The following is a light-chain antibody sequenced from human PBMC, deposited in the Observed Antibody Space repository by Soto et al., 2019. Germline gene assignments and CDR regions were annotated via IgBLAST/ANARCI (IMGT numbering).Light chain of an antibody. CDR3: QQYGSSPPVT. Sequence: EIVLTQSPSTLSLSPGERATLSCRASQSVSSSYLAWYQQKPGQAPRLLIYGASGRATGIPDRFSGSGSGTDFTLTISRLEPEDLAVYYCQQYGSSPPVTFGQGTRLEIK. CDR1: QSVSSSY. V-gene: IGKV3-20*01. CDR2: GAS. J-gene: IGKJ5*01.